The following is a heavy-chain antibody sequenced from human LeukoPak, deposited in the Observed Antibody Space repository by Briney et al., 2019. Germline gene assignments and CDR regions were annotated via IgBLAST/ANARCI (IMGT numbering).Heavy chain of an antibody. Sequence: SQTLSLTCIVSGGSISRGDYYWSWIRQSPGKGLEWIGYIYYTGSISYNPSLKSRLTISVDTSKNQFSLKLSSVTAADTAVYYCARGPNYVWGSYRYFDYWGQGTLVTVSS. CDR2: IYYTGSI. CDR3: ARGPNYVWGSYRYFDY. D-gene: IGHD3-16*02. V-gene: IGHV4-30-4*01. J-gene: IGHJ4*02. CDR1: GGSISRGDYY.